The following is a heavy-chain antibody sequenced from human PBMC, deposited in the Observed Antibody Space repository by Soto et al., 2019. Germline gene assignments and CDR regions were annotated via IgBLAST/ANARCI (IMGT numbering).Heavy chain of an antibody. CDR1: GGSFKSGSYS. Sequence: NPSETLSLTCTVSGGSFKSGSYSWSWIRQPPGKGLEWIGYVYHTRRTSYNPSLKSRVSISMDTSKNQFSLNLDSVTAADTAVYFCARDFAYFDSWGQGTLVTVSS. CDR3: ARDFAYFDS. J-gene: IGHJ4*02. D-gene: IGHD3-3*01. CDR2: VYHTRRT. V-gene: IGHV4-61*01.